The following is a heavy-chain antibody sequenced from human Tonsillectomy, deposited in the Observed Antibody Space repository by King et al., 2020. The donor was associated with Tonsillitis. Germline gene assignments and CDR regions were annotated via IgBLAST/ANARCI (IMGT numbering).Heavy chain of an antibody. V-gene: IGHV3-23*04. CDR1: GFTFSSSA. CDR2: ISSRGDYI. CDR3: AIGGNSDFDY. J-gene: IGHJ4*02. D-gene: IGHD4-23*01. Sequence: VQLVEFGGGLVQPGGSLRLSCAASGFTFSSSAVSWVRQAPGMGLEWVSTISSRGDYIYYAGSVKGRFTISRDNSKNTVYVQMNSLRADDTAVYYCAIGGNSDFDYWGQGTLVTVSS.